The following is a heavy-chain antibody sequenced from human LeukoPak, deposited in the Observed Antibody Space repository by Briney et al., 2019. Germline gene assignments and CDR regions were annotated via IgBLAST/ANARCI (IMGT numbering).Heavy chain of an antibody. D-gene: IGHD6-13*01. V-gene: IGHV3-11*01. CDR2: ISRSGSTK. CDR1: GFTFSDYN. J-gene: IGHJ6*03. CDR3: ARDRAGTDYYYYMDV. Sequence: PGGSLRLSCAASGFTFSDYNMRWIRQAPGKGLEWVSSISRSGSTKYYADSVKGRFTISRDNAKNSLFLQMNSLRAEDTAVYYCARDRAGTDYYYYMDVWGKGTTVTISS.